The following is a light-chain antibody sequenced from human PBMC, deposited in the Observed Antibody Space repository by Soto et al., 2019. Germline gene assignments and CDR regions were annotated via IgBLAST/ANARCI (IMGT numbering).Light chain of an antibody. V-gene: IGLV2-14*01. CDR2: EVS. J-gene: IGLJ2*01. Sequence: QSALTQPASVSGSPGQSITISCTGTSSDVGGYNYVSWYQQHPGKAPKLMIYEVSNRPSGVSNRFSGSKSGNTASLTISGLQAEDEADYYCSSYTTTITLVFGGGPTVTVL. CDR1: SSDVGGYNY. CDR3: SSYTTTITLV.